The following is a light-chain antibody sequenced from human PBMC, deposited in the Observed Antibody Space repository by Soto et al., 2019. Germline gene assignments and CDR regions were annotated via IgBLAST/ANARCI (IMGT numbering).Light chain of an antibody. J-gene: IGKJ2*01. Sequence: DIVLTQSPGTLSLSPGERATLSCRASQSVATNHLAWYQQRPGQAPRLLIYGTSSRAAGIPDRFSASGSGTDFTLTISRLEPVDSAVYYCQQYDRSPYIFGQGTKLEIK. V-gene: IGKV3-20*01. CDR2: GTS. CDR3: QQYDRSPYI. CDR1: QSVATNH.